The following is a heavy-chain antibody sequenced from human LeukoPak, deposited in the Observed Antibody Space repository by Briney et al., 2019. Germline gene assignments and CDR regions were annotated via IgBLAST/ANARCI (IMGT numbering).Heavy chain of an antibody. D-gene: IGHD4-17*01. V-gene: IGHV4-4*07. CDR3: ARTVTVTTSWCYFVL. Sequence: SETLSLTCTVPGGSISSNYWSWIRQPAGKGLEWIGRIYTSGSTNYNPSLKSRVTMSLDTSKNQFSLKLSSVTAADTAVYYCARTVTVTTSWCYFVLWGRGTLVTVSS. CDR2: IYTSGST. J-gene: IGHJ2*01. CDR1: GGSISSNY.